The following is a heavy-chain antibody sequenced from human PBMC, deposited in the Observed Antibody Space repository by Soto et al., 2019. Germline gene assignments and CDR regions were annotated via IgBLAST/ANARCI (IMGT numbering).Heavy chain of an antibody. V-gene: IGHV1-46*01. CDR2: INPSFGRT. CDR3: ARDPREPRYSGSPFSHYGMDV. Sequence: ASVKVSCKASGYTFTSYYMHWVRQAPGQGLEWMGMINPSFGRTSYAQKFQGRVTMTADESTSTAYMELSSLRSEDTAVYYCARDPREPRYSGSPFSHYGMDVWGQGTTVTVSS. D-gene: IGHD1-26*01. CDR1: GYTFTSYY. J-gene: IGHJ6*02.